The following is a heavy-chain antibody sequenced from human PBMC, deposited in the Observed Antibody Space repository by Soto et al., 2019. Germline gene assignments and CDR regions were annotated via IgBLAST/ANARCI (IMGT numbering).Heavy chain of an antibody. D-gene: IGHD3-3*01. CDR3: ARDGPYYDFWSGHDAFDI. CDR2: IYYSGST. V-gene: IGHV4-59*01. Sequence: SETLSLTCTVSGGSISSYYWSWIRQPPGKRLEWIGYIYYSGSTNYNPSLKSRVTISVDTSKNQFSLKLSSVTAADTAVYYCARDGPYYDFWSGHDAFDIWGQGTMVTVSS. CDR1: GGSISSYY. J-gene: IGHJ3*02.